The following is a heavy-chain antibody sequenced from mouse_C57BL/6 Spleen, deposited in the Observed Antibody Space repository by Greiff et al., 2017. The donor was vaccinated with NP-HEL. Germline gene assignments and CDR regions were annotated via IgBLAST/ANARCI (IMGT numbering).Heavy chain of an antibody. CDR2: IYPGDGDT. V-gene: IGHV1-82*01. J-gene: IGHJ1*03. Sequence: QVQLQQSGPELVKPGASVKISCKASGYAFSSSWMNWVKQRPGTGLEWIGRIYPGDGDTYYNGNFKGKALLTADKSSSTVYMQLSSLSSEDSAVYFCARSMVTDWYFDVWGTGTTVTVSS. CDR1: GYAFSSSW. CDR3: ARSMVTDWYFDV. D-gene: IGHD2-2*01.